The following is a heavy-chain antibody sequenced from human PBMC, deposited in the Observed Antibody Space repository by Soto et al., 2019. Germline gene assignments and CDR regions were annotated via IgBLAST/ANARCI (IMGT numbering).Heavy chain of an antibody. V-gene: IGHV3-30*18. CDR1: GFTFSSYG. Sequence: GSLRRSCAASGFTFSSYGMHWVRRAPGKGLEWVAVISYDGSNKYYADSVKGRFTISRDNSKNTLYLQMNSLRAEDTAVYYCAKDHGPGGNSDLDYWGQGT. J-gene: IGHJ4*02. D-gene: IGHD2-21*02. CDR2: ISYDGSNK. CDR3: AKDHGPGGNSDLDY.